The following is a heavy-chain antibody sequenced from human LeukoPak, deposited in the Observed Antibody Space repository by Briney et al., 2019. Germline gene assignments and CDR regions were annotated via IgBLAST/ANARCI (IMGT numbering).Heavy chain of an antibody. CDR3: ARKSAL. CDR2: IDPTGRSV. Sequence: GGSLRLSCAASGFTFSSYGMNWVRQAPGQGLEWVSYIDPTGRSVYYADSVKGRFTVSRDNANHSVFLHMSTLRDDDTAVYFCARKSALWGQGTLVTVSS. CDR1: GFTFSSYG. J-gene: IGHJ4*02. V-gene: IGHV3-48*02.